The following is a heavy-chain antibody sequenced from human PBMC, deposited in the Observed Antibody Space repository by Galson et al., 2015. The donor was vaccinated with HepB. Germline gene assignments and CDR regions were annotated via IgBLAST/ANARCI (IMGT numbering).Heavy chain of an antibody. CDR3: VRARAESLYYFYYYAMDV. V-gene: IGHV1-2*02. J-gene: IGHJ6*02. CDR1: GYTFTGYY. Sequence: SVKVSCKASGYTFTGYYIHWVRQAPGQGLEWMGWLNPNSGATIYAQHFQGRVTMSRDTYINTAYMELSRLRSDDTAMYYCVRARAESLYYFYYYAMDVWGQGTTVTVSS. D-gene: IGHD2/OR15-2a*01. CDR2: LNPNSGAT.